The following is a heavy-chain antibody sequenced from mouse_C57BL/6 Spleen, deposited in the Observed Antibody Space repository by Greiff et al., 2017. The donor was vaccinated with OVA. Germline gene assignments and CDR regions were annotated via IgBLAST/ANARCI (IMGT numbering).Heavy chain of an antibody. D-gene: IGHD2-4*01. CDR1: GFTFSDYY. Sequence: EVQRVESGGGLVQPGGSLKLSCAASGFTFSDYYMYWVRQTPEKRLEWVAYISNGGGSTYYPDTVKGRFTITRDNAKNTLYLQMSRLKSEDTAMYYCARQGYYEYDYFDYWGQGTTLTVSS. V-gene: IGHV5-12*01. CDR3: ARQGYYEYDYFDY. J-gene: IGHJ2*01. CDR2: ISNGGGST.